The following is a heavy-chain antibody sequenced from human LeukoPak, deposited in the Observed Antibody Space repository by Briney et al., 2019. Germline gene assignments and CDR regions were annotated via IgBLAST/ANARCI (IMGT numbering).Heavy chain of an antibody. CDR3: ARTYLGIAALPSIYLDY. V-gene: IGHV2-70*11. D-gene: IGHD6-13*01. Sequence: SGPTLVNPTQTLTLTCTFSGFSLSTSGMCVSWIRQPPGKALEWPARIDWDDDKYYSTSLKTRLTISKDTSKNQVVLTMTNMDPVDNATYYCARTYLGIAALPSIYLDYWGQGTLVTVSS. CDR1: GFSLSTSGMC. J-gene: IGHJ4*02. CDR2: IDWDDDK.